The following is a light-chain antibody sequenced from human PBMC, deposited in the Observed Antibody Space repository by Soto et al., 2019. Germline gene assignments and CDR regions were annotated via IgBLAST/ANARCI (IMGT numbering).Light chain of an antibody. CDR3: SSYTSSSTPIYV. J-gene: IGLJ1*01. Sequence: QSVLTQPASVSGSPGQSITISCTGTSSDVGGYNYVSWYQQHPGKAPKLMFYDVSNRPSGVSNRFSGSKSGNTASLTISGLQAEDEADYYCSSYTSSSTPIYVFGTGTKVTVL. CDR2: DVS. V-gene: IGLV2-14*01. CDR1: SSDVGGYNY.